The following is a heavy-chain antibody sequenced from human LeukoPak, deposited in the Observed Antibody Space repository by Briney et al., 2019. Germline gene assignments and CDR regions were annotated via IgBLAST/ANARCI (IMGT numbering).Heavy chain of an antibody. CDR3: VESSYDSGGLGY. D-gene: IGHD3-22*01. CDR1: GLTFNTFW. V-gene: IGHV3-74*01. CDR2: ISGDGSNT. J-gene: IGHJ4*02. Sequence: PGGSLRLSCGVSGLTFNTFWMHWVRQAPGKRLVWVSDISGDGSNTAYADSVKGRFTISRDNGKNTLYLQMNSLRAEDTAVYYCVESSYDSGGLGYWGQGTLVTVSS.